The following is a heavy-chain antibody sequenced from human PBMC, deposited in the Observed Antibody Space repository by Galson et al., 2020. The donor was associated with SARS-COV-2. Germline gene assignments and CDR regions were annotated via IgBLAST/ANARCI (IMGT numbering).Heavy chain of an antibody. J-gene: IGHJ4*02. Sequence: SETLSLTCAVYGASFSGYYWSWIRQPPGKGLEWMGEIKSSGSTNYNPSLKSRVAISVDSSKNHLSLNLSSVTAADAAVYYCAREENFFLEVCGTRMCYFDYWGWGTLATVSS. D-gene: IGHD2-8*02. CDR3: AREENFFLEVCGTRMCYFDY. CDR1: GASFSGYY. V-gene: IGHV4-34*01. CDR2: IKSSGST.